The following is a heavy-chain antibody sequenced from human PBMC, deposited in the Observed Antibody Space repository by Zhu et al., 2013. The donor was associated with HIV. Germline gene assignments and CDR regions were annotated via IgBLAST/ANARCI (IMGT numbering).Heavy chain of an antibody. CDR3: ARERKGYDILTGYHAPSYALYI. CDR1: GGTFSSYA. D-gene: IGHD3-9*01. CDR2: IIPIFGTA. V-gene: IGHV1-69*01. Sequence: QVQLVQSGAEVKKPGSSVKVSCKASGGTFSSYAISWVRQAPGQGLEWMGGIIPIFGTANYAQKFQGRVTITADESTSTAYMELSSLRSEDTAVYYCARERKGYDILTGYHAPSYALYIWG. J-gene: IGHJ3*02.